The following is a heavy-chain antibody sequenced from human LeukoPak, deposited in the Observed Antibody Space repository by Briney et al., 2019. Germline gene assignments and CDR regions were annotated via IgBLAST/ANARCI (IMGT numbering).Heavy chain of an antibody. J-gene: IGHJ6*02. V-gene: IGHV3-66*01. D-gene: IGHD1-7*01. Sequence: GGSLRLSCAASGFTFSSNYMSWVRQAPGKGVEWVSVIYSGGSTYYADSVKGRFTISRDNSKNTLYLQMNSLRAEDTAVYYCASGVTGTTVYYYYGMDVWGQGTTVTVSS. CDR1: GFTFSSNY. CDR2: IYSGGST. CDR3: ASGVTGTTVYYYYGMDV.